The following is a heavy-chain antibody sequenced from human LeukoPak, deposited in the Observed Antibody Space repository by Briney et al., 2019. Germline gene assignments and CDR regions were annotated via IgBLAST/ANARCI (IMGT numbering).Heavy chain of an antibody. CDR1: GGSITSSNW. CDR3: ARGTITTVTDS. J-gene: IGHJ4*02. Sequence: PSETLSLTCAISGGSITSSNWWTWVRPPPGKGLEWVGEIYLRGNTNYNPSLESRVSISVDESKTQLSLRWESVTAADTAVYYCARGTITTVTDSWGRGTLVTVSS. CDR2: IYLRGNT. D-gene: IGHD4-17*01. V-gene: IGHV4-4*02.